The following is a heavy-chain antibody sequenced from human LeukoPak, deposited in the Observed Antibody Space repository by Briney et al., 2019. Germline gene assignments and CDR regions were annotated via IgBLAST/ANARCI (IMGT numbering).Heavy chain of an antibody. CDR2: INPSGGST. J-gene: IGHJ4*02. V-gene: IGHV1-46*01. Sequence: ASVKVSCKAYGYTFTSYYVHWVRQAPGQGLERMGIINPSGGSTSYAQKFQDRVTMTRDTSTSTVYMELSSLRSEDTAVYYCAREQQLDYWGQGTLVTVSS. CDR3: AREQQLDY. CDR1: GYTFTSYY. D-gene: IGHD6-13*01.